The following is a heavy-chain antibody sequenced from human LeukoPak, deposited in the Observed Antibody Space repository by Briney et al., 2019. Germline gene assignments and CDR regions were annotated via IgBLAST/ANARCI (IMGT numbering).Heavy chain of an antibody. V-gene: IGHV3-7*01. J-gene: IGHJ4*02. Sequence: PGGSLRLSCAASGFTFSTYWMSWVRQAPGKGLEWVANIKQDGSEKYYVDSVKGQFSISRDNAKNSLYLQMTSLRAEDTAVYYCARDRYGWYSSSSTLDYWGQGTLVTVSS. CDR3: ARDRYGWYSSSSTLDY. CDR2: IKQDGSEK. CDR1: GFTFSTYW. D-gene: IGHD6-13*01.